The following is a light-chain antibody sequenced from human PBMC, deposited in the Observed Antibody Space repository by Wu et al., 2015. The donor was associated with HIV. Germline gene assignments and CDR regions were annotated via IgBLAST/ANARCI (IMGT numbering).Light chain of an antibody. CDR2: GAS. CDR1: QSVSSN. J-gene: IGKJ5*01. Sequence: EIVMTQSPATLSVSPGERATLSCRASQSVSSNLAWYQQKPGQAPRLLIYGASTRATGIPARFSGSGSGTEFTLTISSLQSEDFAVYYCQQHYKWPLTFGQGTRLEIK. V-gene: IGKV3-15*01. CDR3: QQHYKWPLT.